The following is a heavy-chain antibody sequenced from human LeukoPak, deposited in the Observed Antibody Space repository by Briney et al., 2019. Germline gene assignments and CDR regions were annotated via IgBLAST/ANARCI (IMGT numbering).Heavy chain of an antibody. CDR1: GGSFSGYY. J-gene: IGHJ4*02. Sequence: PSETLSLTCAVYGGSFSGYYWSWIRQPPGKGLEWIGEINHSGSTNYNPSLKSRVTISVDTSKNQFSLKLSSVTAADTAVYYCARRPAARLTFDYWGQGTLVTVFS. D-gene: IGHD2-2*01. CDR3: ARRPAARLTFDY. V-gene: IGHV4-34*01. CDR2: INHSGST.